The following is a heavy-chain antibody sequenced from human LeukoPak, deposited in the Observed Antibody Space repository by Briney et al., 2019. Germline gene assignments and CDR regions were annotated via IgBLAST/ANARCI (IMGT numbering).Heavy chain of an antibody. J-gene: IGHJ6*03. CDR2: TYYRSKWYN. CDR1: GDSVSSNSAA. D-gene: IGHD3-10*01. V-gene: IGHV6-1*01. Sequence: SQTLSLTCAISGDSVSSNSAAWNWIRQSPSRGLEWLGRTYYRSKWYNDYAVSVKSRITINPDTSKNQFSLQLNSVTREDTAVYYCARGSYYGSGSYYYYYMDVWGKGTTVTVS. CDR3: ARGSYYGSGSYYYYYMDV.